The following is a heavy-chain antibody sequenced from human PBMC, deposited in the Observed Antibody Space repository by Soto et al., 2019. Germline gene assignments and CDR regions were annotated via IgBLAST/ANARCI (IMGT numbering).Heavy chain of an antibody. Sequence: SETLSLTCAVSGDSISSAYYWGWLRQPPGKVLEWIGSIYHSEYSYYNPSLKSRVTISIDTSQNQFSLKLSSVTAADTAVYYCAREVVELRGGPDWFDPWGQGTPVTVSS. V-gene: IGHV4-38-2*02. CDR3: AREVVELRGGPDWFDP. D-gene: IGHD1-7*01. CDR2: IYHSEYS. CDR1: GDSISSAYY. J-gene: IGHJ5*02.